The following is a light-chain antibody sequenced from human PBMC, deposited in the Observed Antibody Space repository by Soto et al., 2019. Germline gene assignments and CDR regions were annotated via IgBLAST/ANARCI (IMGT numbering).Light chain of an antibody. V-gene: IGKV3D-15*01. CDR2: GAS. J-gene: IGKJ1*01. Sequence: ETVMTQSPANLSLSPGEAPTPSCMAGPRINTNLAWYQQQLAHAPTLLIYGASTRATGIPARFTGSGSATEFTLTISSLQSEDFAVYYCRQYNDWPPWTFGQGTEVDIK. CDR3: RQYNDWPPWT. CDR1: PRINTN.